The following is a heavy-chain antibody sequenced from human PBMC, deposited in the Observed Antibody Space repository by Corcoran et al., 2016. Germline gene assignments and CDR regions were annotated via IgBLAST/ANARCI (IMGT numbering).Heavy chain of an antibody. CDR1: GFTFDDYT. J-gene: IGHJ4*02. D-gene: IGHD2-15*01. Sequence: EVQLVESGGVVVQPGGSLRLSCAASGFTFDDYTMHWVRQAPGKGLEWVSLISWDGGSTYYADSVKGRFTISRDNSKNSLYLQMNSLRTEETALYYCAKDGGGRMFRGGQTYFDYWGQGTLVTVSS. CDR2: ISWDGGST. V-gene: IGHV3-43*01. CDR3: AKDGGGRMFRGGQTYFDY.